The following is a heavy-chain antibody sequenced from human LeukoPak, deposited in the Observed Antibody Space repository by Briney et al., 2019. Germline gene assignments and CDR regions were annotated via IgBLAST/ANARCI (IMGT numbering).Heavy chain of an antibody. CDR2: IYTSGST. J-gene: IGHJ4*02. Sequence: SQTLSLTCTVSGGSISSGSYYWSWIRQPAGKGLEWIGRIYTSGSTNYNPSLKSRVTISVDTSKNQFSLKLSSVTAADTAVYYCSSANTLNGLDYWGQGTLVSVSS. CDR3: SSANTLNGLDY. D-gene: IGHD4/OR15-4a*01. V-gene: IGHV4-61*02. CDR1: GGSISSGSYY.